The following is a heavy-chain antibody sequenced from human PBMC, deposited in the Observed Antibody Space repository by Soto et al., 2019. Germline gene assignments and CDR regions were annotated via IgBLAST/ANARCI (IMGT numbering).Heavy chain of an antibody. CDR2: INPNSGGT. J-gene: IGHJ6*02. CDR1: GYTFTGYY. V-gene: IGHV1-2*04. D-gene: IGHD3-10*01. Sequence: ASVKVSCKASGYTFTGYYMHWVRQAPGQGLEWMGWINPNSGGTNYAQKFQGWVTMTRDTSISTAYMELSRLRSDDTAVYYCARDPTNYYGSANYDMDVWGQGTTVTVSS. CDR3: ARDPTNYYGSANYDMDV.